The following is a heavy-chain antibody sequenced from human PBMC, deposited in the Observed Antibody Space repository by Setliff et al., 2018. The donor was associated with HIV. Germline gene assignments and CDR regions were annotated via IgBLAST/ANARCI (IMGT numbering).Heavy chain of an antibody. CDR3: VRGYRSAWNSWFDA. CDR2: LNPSEGTT. CDR1: GYTFTTYY. D-gene: IGHD6-19*01. Sequence: GASVKVSCKASGYTFTTYYIHWVRQAPGQGLEWMGILNPSEGTTSFAQKFQGGVTMTRDTSTSTVYMDLSSLRADDTAVYYCVRGYRSAWNSWFDAWGQGTRVTVSS. J-gene: IGHJ5*02. V-gene: IGHV1-46*01.